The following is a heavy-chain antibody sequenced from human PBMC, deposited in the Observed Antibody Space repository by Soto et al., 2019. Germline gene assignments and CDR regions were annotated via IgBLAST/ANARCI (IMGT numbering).Heavy chain of an antibody. CDR3: AKELRHDYNLAYFAY. Sequence: LRLSCAASGFTFKSYAVSWVRQAPGKGLEWVSVITGSGDSTYYADSVKGRFTISRDNSKNTLYLQMNSLRAEDTAVYYCAKELRHDYNLAYFAYWGQGTLVTVSS. J-gene: IGHJ4*02. CDR2: ITGSGDST. CDR1: GFTFKSYA. V-gene: IGHV3-23*01. D-gene: IGHD4-4*01.